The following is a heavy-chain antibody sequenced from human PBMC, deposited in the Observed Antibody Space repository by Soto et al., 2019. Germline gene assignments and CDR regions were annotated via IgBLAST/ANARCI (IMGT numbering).Heavy chain of an antibody. CDR3: AKDHRTYSSSWYNNFDP. Sequence: GGSLRLSCAASGFTFSSYAMSWVRQAPGKGLEWVSAISGSGGSTYYADSVKGRFTISRDNSKNTLYLQMNSLRAEDTAVYYCAKDHRTYSSSWYNNFDPWGQGTLVTVSS. CDR2: ISGSGGST. CDR1: GFTFSSYA. D-gene: IGHD6-13*01. V-gene: IGHV3-23*01. J-gene: IGHJ5*02.